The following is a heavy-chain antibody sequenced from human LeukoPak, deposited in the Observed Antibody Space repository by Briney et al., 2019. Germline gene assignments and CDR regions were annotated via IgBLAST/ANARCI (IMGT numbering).Heavy chain of an antibody. CDR1: GGSISSYY. Sequence: SETLSLTCTVSGGSISSYYWSWIRQPPGKGLEWIGYIYYRGSTNYNPSLKSRVTISVDTSKNQFSLKLSSVTAADTAVYYCARSKRITMVRGVIIKGNYYYYYMDVWGKGTTVTISS. J-gene: IGHJ6*03. V-gene: IGHV4-59*01. D-gene: IGHD3-10*01. CDR3: ARSKRITMVRGVIIKGNYYYYYMDV. CDR2: IYYRGST.